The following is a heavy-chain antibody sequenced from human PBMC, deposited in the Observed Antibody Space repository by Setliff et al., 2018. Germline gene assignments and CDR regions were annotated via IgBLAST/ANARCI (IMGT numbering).Heavy chain of an antibody. Sequence: PGGSLRLSCAASGFTFSSYGMHWVRQAPGKGLEWVAFIRYDGSNKYYADSVKGRFTISRDNSKNTLYLQMNSLRAEDTAVYYCAKSRENYYYDSSGSSWGQGTMVTVSS. J-gene: IGHJ3*01. CDR3: AKSRENYYYDSSGSS. CDR2: IRYDGSNK. D-gene: IGHD3-22*01. CDR1: GFTFSSYG. V-gene: IGHV3-30*02.